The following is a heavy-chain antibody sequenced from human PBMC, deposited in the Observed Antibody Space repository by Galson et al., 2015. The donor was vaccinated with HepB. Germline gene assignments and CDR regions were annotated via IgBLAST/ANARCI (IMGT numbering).Heavy chain of an antibody. CDR3: ARVLYSSSWSYFDY. V-gene: IGHV1-2*06. J-gene: IGHJ4*02. Sequence: SVKVSCKASGYTFTGYYMHWVRQAPGQGLEWMGRINPNSGGTNYAQKFQGRVTRTRDTSISTAYMELSRLRSDDTAVYYCARVLYSSSWSYFDYWGQGTLVTVFS. D-gene: IGHD6-13*01. CDR1: GYTFTGYY. CDR2: INPNSGGT.